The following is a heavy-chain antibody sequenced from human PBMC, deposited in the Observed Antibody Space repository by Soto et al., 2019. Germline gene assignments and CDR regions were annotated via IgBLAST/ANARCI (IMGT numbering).Heavy chain of an antibody. CDR3: ARVLVDTAMVYFDY. CDR1: FGSISSYY. D-gene: IGHD5-18*01. Sequence: SETLSLTFPFSFGSISSYYWIWIRQPPFKGLEFIGYIYSLGSTNYNPSLKSRVTISVDTSKNQFSLKLSSVTAADTAVYYCARVLVDTAMVYFDYWGQGTLVTVSS. V-gene: IGHV4-59*01. J-gene: IGHJ4*02. CDR2: IYSLGST.